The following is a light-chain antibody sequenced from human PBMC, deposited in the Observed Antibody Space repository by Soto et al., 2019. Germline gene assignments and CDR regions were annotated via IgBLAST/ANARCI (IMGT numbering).Light chain of an antibody. V-gene: IGLV2-18*02. CDR1: ISDVGSSNG. CDR2: DVS. CDR3: SSYTSSSTYV. Sequence: QSVLTQPPSVSGSPGQSVTISCAGTISDVGSSNGVSWYQQPPGTAPKLMIYDVSNRPSGVPDRFSGSKSGNTASLTISGLQAEDEADYYCSSYTSSSTYVFGTGTRSPS. J-gene: IGLJ1*01.